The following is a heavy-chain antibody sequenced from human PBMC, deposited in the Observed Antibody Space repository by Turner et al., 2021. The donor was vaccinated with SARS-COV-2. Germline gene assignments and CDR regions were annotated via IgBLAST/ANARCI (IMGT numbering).Heavy chain of an antibody. Sequence: EVQLLESGGGLVQPGGSLSLSCEVSGSTPGDYAMSWVRQAPGKGLEWVSRISSTGNITHYADSVKGRFTISRDSVLSLKMNSLRVEDTAIYYCVQDVWHDNGDLFDYWGHGTLVTVSS. V-gene: IGHV3-23*01. CDR1: GSTPGDYA. J-gene: IGHJ4*01. D-gene: IGHD4-17*01. CDR3: VQDVWHDNGDLFDY. CDR2: ISSTGNIT.